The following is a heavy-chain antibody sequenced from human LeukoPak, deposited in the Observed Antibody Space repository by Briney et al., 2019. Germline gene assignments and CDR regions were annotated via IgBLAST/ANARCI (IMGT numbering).Heavy chain of an antibody. J-gene: IGHJ3*02. CDR2: ISAGGDLT. CDR1: GFIFKDFP. D-gene: IGHD3-10*01. CDR3: AKSLFTSAAGSGRASDI. V-gene: IGHV3-23*01. Sequence: GGPLRLSCAVSGFIFKDFPMTWVRQAPGKGLEWLSGISAGGDLTFHADSLKGRFTISRDNYKNTLYLQMDSLRAEDTAVYYCAKSLFTSAAGSGRASDIWGQGTMVTVSS.